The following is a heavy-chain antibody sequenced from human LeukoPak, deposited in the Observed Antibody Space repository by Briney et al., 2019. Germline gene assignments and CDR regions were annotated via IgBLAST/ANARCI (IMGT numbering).Heavy chain of an antibody. Sequence: PSETLSLTCAVSGASISSSNYYWGWVRQSPGKGLEWIGNIYSSGNTYYNASLKSRVTMYIDTSKDQFSLKLSSVTAADTAMYYCAKSNGYGLIDYWGQGTLVTVSS. CDR1: GASISSSNYY. V-gene: IGHV4-39*01. D-gene: IGHD5-12*01. CDR2: IYSSGNT. CDR3: AKSNGYGLIDY. J-gene: IGHJ4*02.